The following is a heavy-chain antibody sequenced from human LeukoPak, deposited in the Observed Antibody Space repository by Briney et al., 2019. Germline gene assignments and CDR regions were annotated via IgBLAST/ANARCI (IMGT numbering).Heavy chain of an antibody. CDR2: IYTSGST. CDR1: GGSISSGSYY. D-gene: IGHD3-22*01. J-gene: IGHJ3*01. Sequence: TSETLSLTCTVSGGSISSGSYYWSWIRQPAGKGLEWIGRIYTSGSTNYNPSLKSRVTISLDTSKNQLSLNLTSVTAADTAVYYCATTYYYDSDGYFWEYAFDVWSQGTMVTVSS. V-gene: IGHV4-61*02. CDR3: ATTYYYDSDGYFWEYAFDV.